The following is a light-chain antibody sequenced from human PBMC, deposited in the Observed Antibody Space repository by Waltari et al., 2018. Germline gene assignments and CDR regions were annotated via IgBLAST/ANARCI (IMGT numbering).Light chain of an antibody. Sequence: EIVMTQSPATLSVSPGARATLSCRASPSISSHLAWYQQKPGQAPRLLIYGASTRATGIPARFSGSGSGTEFTLTINSLQSEDGAVYYCQQYNLWPPWTFGQGTKEEIK. CDR2: GAS. CDR3: QQYNLWPPWT. CDR1: PSISSH. J-gene: IGKJ1*01. V-gene: IGKV3-15*01.